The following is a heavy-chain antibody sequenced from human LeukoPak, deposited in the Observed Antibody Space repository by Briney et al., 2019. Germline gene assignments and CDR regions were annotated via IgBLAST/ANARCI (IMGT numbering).Heavy chain of an antibody. J-gene: IGHJ2*01. CDR1: GGSISSGSYY. V-gene: IGHV4-61*02. Sequence: SETLSLTCTVSGGSISSGSYYWSWIRQPAGKGLEWIGRIYTSGSTNYNPSLKSRVTISVDTSKNQFSLKLSSVTAADTAVYYCASQWAYDRYFDLWGRGTLVTVSS. CDR2: IYTSGST. D-gene: IGHD3-22*01. CDR3: ASQWAYDRYFDL.